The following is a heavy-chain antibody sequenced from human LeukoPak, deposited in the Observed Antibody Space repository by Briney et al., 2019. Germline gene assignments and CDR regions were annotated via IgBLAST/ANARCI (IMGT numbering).Heavy chain of an antibody. CDR2: ISTYNGDT. J-gene: IGHJ4*02. CDR1: GYTFTGYY. V-gene: IGHV1-18*04. Sequence: ASVKVSCKASGYTFTGYYMHWVRQAPGQGLEWMGWISTYNGDTHYAQRLQARVTLTIDTSTSTAYMELRSLRSDDTAVYYCARRKGIEVPGNDYWGQGTLVTVSS. CDR3: ARRKGIEVPGNDY. D-gene: IGHD6-19*01.